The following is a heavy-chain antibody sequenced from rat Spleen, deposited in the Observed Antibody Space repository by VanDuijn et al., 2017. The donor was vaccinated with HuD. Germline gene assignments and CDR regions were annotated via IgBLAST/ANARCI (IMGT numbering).Heavy chain of an antibody. CDR1: GFTFDNYY. Sequence: EVQLVESGGGLVQPGRSMQLSCAASGFTFDNYYMAWVRQTPTKGLEWVASISPSGGGTYYRDSVKGRFTVSRDNAKNTLYLQLDSLRSEDTATYYCVRQDTSGYSNWFAYWGQGTLVTVSS. V-gene: IGHV5-25*01. CDR2: ISPSGGGT. J-gene: IGHJ3*01. CDR3: VRQDTSGYSNWFAY. D-gene: IGHD4-3*01.